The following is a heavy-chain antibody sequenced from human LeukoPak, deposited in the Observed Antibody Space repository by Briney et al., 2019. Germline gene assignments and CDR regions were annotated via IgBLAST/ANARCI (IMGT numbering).Heavy chain of an antibody. Sequence: ASVKVSCTASGGTFTSYAISWVRQAPGHGLEWMGGVIPVFGTANYAQKLQGRVTITADESTSTGYMELSSLRSEDTAVYYCARDIPSGYDYSNYREEAFDIWGQGTMVTVSS. CDR3: ARDIPSGYDYSNYREEAFDI. J-gene: IGHJ3*02. D-gene: IGHD4-11*01. CDR2: VIPVFGTA. CDR1: GGTFTSYA. V-gene: IGHV1-69*01.